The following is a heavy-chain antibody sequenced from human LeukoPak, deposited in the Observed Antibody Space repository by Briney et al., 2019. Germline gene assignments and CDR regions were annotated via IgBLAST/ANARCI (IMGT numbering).Heavy chain of an antibody. V-gene: IGHV4-39*07. CDR1: GGSISSSSHY. J-gene: IGHJ4*02. D-gene: IGHD1-1*01. Sequence: PSETLSLTCTVSGGSISSSSHYWGWIRQPPGKGLEWIGSMYYRGSTYHNPSLKSRVTISLDKSKNHFSLNLSSVTAADSAMYYCARASHWNQLHYFDYWGQGTRVTVSS. CDR3: ARASHWNQLHYFDY. CDR2: MYYRGST.